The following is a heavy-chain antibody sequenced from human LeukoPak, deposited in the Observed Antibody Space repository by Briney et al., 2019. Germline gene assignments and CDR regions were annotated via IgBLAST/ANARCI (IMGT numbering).Heavy chain of an antibody. J-gene: IGHJ4*02. Sequence: GGSLRLSCAASGFTFSNYAMNWVRQAPGKGLEWVSSISGSSSDIYYADSVKGRFTISRDNAKNSLYLQINSLRAEDTAIYYCARRGYYDSSGYDYWGQGTLVTVSS. CDR2: ISGSSSDI. CDR3: ARRGYYDSSGYDY. CDR1: GFTFSNYA. V-gene: IGHV3-21*01. D-gene: IGHD3-22*01.